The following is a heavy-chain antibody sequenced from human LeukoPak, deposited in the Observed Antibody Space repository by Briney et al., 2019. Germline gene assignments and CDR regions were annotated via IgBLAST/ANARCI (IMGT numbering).Heavy chain of an antibody. CDR2: VSGGGGST. D-gene: IGHD3-22*01. CDR1: GFTFGDYA. V-gene: IGHV3-23*01. Sequence: GGSLRLSCTASGFTFGDYAMSWFRQAPGKGLEWVSSVSGGGGSTYYADSVKGRFTISRDNSKSTLFLQMNSLRAEDTAVYYCAKSSYYDSSGYYREYYFDYWGQGTLVTVSS. J-gene: IGHJ4*02. CDR3: AKSSYYDSSGYYREYYFDY.